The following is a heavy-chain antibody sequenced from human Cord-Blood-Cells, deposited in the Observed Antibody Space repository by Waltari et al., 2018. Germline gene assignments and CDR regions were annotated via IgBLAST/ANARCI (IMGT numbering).Heavy chain of an antibody. V-gene: IGHV1-69*01. D-gene: IGHD6-13*01. J-gene: IGHJ1*01. CDR1: GGTFSSYA. CDR3: ARDANIAAAGTCAEYFQH. CDR2: INPIFGTA. Sequence: QVQLVQSGAEVKKPGSSVKVSCKASGGTFSSYAISWVRQAPGQGLEWMGGINPIFGTANHAQKFQGKVTISADETTITAYMALSSLRSEDTAVYYCARDANIAAAGTCAEYFQHWGHGTLVTVSS.